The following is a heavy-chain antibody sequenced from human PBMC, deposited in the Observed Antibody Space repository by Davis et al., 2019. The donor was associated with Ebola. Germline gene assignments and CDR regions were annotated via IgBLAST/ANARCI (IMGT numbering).Heavy chain of an antibody. CDR3: ARSTILGVVRAFDI. CDR2: IWYDGSNK. Sequence: GESLKISCAASGFTFSSYGMHWVRQAPGKGLEWVAVIWYDGSNKYYADSVKGRFTISRDNSKNTLYLQMNSLRAEDTAVYYCARSTILGVVRAFDIWGQGTMVTVSS. CDR1: GFTFSSYG. D-gene: IGHD3-3*01. V-gene: IGHV3-33*01. J-gene: IGHJ3*02.